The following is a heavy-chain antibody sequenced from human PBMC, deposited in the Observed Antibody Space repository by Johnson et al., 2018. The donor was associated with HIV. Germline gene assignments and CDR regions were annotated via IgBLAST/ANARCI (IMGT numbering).Heavy chain of an antibody. CDR1: GFTFSNAW. Sequence: VQLVESGGGLVTPGGSLRLSCAASGFTFSNAWMSWVRQAPGKGLEWLGRIKSKTDGGTTDYAAPVKGRFSISRDDSKNTLYLQMGSLRAEDMAVYYWAREGRGSSSGAFDIWGQGTMVTVSS. J-gene: IGHJ3*02. CDR3: AREGRGSSSGAFDI. D-gene: IGHD6-6*01. V-gene: IGHV3-15*01. CDR2: IKSKTDGGTT.